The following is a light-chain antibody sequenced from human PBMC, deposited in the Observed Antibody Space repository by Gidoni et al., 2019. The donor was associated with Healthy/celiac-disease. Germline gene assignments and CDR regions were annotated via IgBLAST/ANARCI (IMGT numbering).Light chain of an antibody. V-gene: IGKV1-5*03. CDR3: QQYNSYWT. CDR1: QRISSW. CDR2: KAS. J-gene: IGKJ1*01. Sequence: DIQITQSPSTLSASVGDRVTITCRASQRISSWLAWYQQNPRKAPKLLIYKASSLESGVPSRFSGSGSGTEFTLTISSLQPDDFATYYCQQYNSYWTFGQGTKVEIK.